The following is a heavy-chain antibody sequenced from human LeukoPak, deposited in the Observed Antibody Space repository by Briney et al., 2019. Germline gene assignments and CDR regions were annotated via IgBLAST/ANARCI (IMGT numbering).Heavy chain of an antibody. J-gene: IGHJ4*02. V-gene: IGHV3-7*01. CDR3: ARVVSTNRGSGFGGLFPTAPYFDY. D-gene: IGHD3-10*01. Sequence: AGGSLRLSCAASGFTFSSYWMSWVRQAPGKGLEWVANIKQDGSEKYYVDSVKGRFTISRDNAKNSLYLQMNSLRAEDTAVYYCARVVSTNRGSGFGGLFPTAPYFDYWGQGTLVTVSS. CDR1: GFTFSSYW. CDR2: IKQDGSEK.